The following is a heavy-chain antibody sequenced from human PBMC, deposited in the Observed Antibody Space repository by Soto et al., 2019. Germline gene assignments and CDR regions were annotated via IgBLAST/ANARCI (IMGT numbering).Heavy chain of an antibody. CDR2: IDPSDSYT. J-gene: IGHJ6*02. Sequence: PGESLKISCKGSGYSFTSYWISWVRQMPGKGLEWMGRIDPSDSYTNYSPSFQGHVTISADKSISTAYLQWSSLKASDTAMYYCARLLVDTAMAPLTVYYYYGMDVWGQGTTVTVSS. CDR1: GYSFTSYW. CDR3: ARLLVDTAMAPLTVYYYYGMDV. V-gene: IGHV5-10-1*01. D-gene: IGHD5-18*01.